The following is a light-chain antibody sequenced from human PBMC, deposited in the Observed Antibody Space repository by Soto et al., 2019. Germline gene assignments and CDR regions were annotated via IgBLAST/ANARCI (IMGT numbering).Light chain of an antibody. CDR3: QQYNNLPRT. CDR1: QRVSIL. CDR2: GAT. J-gene: IGKJ1*01. V-gene: IGKV3-15*01. Sequence: EIVMTQSPATLSVSPGERATLSCRASQRVSILLAWYQQKPGQAPRLLIHGATTRATGIPARFSGSGSGTEFTLTISSLQSEDFAVYYCQQYNNLPRTFGQGTKV.